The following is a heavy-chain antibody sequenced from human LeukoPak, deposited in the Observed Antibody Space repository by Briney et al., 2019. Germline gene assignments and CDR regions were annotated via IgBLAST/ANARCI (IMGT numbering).Heavy chain of an antibody. J-gene: IGHJ4*02. CDR3: ARERFVGGVPAAIGY. CDR1: GYTFTGYY. V-gene: IGHV1-2*06. D-gene: IGHD2-2*01. Sequence: ASVKVSCKASGYTFTGYYMHWVRQAPGQGLEGMGRINPNSGGTNYAQKFQGRVTMTRDTSISTAYMELSRLRSDDTAVYYCARERFVGGVPAAIGYWGQGTLVTVSS. CDR2: INPNSGGT.